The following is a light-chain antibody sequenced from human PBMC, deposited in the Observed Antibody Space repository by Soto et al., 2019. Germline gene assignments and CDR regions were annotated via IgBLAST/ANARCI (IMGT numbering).Light chain of an antibody. CDR1: SSDVGGHNY. Sequence: QSALTQPPSASGSPGQSVTISCTGTSSDVGGHNYVSWCQQHPGKAPKLIIFEVTKRPSGVPDRFSGSKSGNTASLTVSGLQAEDEADYYCSSYAGGNEVFGTGTKLTVL. V-gene: IGLV2-8*01. J-gene: IGLJ1*01. CDR2: EVT. CDR3: SSYAGGNEV.